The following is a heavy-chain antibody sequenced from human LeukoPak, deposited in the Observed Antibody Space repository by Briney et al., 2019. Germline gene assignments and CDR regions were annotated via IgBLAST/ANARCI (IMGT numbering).Heavy chain of an antibody. J-gene: IGHJ3*01. D-gene: IGHD3-3*02. V-gene: IGHV3-23*01. CDR2: IGTPDPM. CDR1: GSTFNVYA. Sequence: GGSLRLSCAASGSTFNVYAMYWVGQAPGRGLEWVSTIGTPDPMYYANSVKGRFTISRDDSKNTLFLQMNSLRAEDSATYYCAKDRENGNGIWDAFDVWGQGTVAAVSS. CDR3: AKDRENGNGIWDAFDV.